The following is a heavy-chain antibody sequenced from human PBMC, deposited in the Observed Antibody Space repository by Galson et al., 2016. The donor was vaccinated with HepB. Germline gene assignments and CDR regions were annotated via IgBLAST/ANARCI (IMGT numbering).Heavy chain of an antibody. J-gene: IGHJ3*02. V-gene: IGHV3-7*01. Sequence: SLRLSCAASGFTFSDYWMTWVRQAPGKGLEWVATIKEDGSEKYYVDSVKGRFTISRDNAKHSLYLQMDSLRDEDTAVYYCATEIVVVTADDSDAFDIWGQGTMVTVSS. D-gene: IGHD2-21*02. CDR2: IKEDGSEK. CDR1: GFTFSDYW. CDR3: ATEIVVVTADDSDAFDI.